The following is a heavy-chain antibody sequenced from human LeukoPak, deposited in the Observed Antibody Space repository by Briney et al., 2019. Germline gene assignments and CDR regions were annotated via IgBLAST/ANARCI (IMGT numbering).Heavy chain of an antibody. CDR2: INPSGGST. CDR1: GYTFTSYY. Sequence: ASVKVSCKASGYTFTSYYMHWVRQAPGQGLEWMGIINPSGGSTSYAQKFQGRVTMTRDTSTSTVYMELSRLRSDDTAVYYCARGSIVGATGDYWGQGTLVTVSS. J-gene: IGHJ4*02. D-gene: IGHD1-26*01. V-gene: IGHV1-46*01. CDR3: ARGSIVGATGDY.